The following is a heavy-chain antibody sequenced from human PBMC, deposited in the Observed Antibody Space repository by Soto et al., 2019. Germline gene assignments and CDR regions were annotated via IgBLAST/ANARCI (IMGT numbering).Heavy chain of an antibody. V-gene: IGHV4-34*01. J-gene: IGHJ6*02. CDR2: INHSGST. Sequence: SETLSLTCAVSGGSISSGGYSWSWIRQPPGKGLEWIGEINHSGSTNYNPSLKSRVTISVDTSKNQFSLKLSSVTAADTAVYYCATHYGGSNYYYYGMDVWGQGTTVTVSS. CDR1: GGSISSGGYS. CDR3: ATHYGGSNYYYYGMDV. D-gene: IGHD4-17*01.